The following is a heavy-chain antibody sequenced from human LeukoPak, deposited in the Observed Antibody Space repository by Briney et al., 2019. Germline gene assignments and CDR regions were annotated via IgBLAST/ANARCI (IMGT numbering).Heavy chain of an antibody. D-gene: IGHD2-2*01. Sequence: SDTLSLTCAVYGVSFNGYYWIWIPHPQEKGLVGIEELNHSENNNQHLSQKTRDTISVDTSKNQFSLKLSSVTAADTAGYYCARSLKYCSSTSCVTGLYYYGMDVWGQGATVTVSS. CDR2: LNHSENN. CDR1: GVSFNGYY. V-gene: IGHV4-34*01. CDR3: ARSLKYCSSTSCVTGLYYYGMDV. J-gene: IGHJ6*01.